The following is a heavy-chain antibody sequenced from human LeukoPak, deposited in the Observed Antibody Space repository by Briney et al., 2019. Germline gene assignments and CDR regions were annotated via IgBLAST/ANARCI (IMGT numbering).Heavy chain of an antibody. CDR2: ISAYNGNT. Sequence: ASVRVSCKASGGTFSSYAISWLRQAPGQGLEWMGWISAYNGNTNYAQKLQGRVTMTTDTSTSTAYMELRSLRSDDTAVYYCARDNYDSSGYYSDYWGQGTLVTVSS. CDR1: GGTFSSYA. D-gene: IGHD3-22*01. CDR3: ARDNYDSSGYYSDY. J-gene: IGHJ4*02. V-gene: IGHV1-18*01.